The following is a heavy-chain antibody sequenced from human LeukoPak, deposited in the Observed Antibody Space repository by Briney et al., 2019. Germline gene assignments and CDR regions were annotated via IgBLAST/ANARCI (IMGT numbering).Heavy chain of an antibody. Sequence: GGSLRLSCAASGFTFSGYSMNWVRQAVGKGLEWVSYISASSSSIYYADSVKGRFTISRDNAKNTLYLQMNSLRAEDTAVYYCARTAYSDYSLGFWGQGTLVTVSS. D-gene: IGHD5-12*01. V-gene: IGHV3-48*04. CDR3: ARTAYSDYSLGF. J-gene: IGHJ4*02. CDR1: GFTFSGYS. CDR2: ISASSSSI.